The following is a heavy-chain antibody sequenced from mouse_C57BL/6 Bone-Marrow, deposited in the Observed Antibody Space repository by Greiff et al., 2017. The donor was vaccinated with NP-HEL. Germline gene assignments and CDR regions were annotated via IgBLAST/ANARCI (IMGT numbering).Heavy chain of an antibody. J-gene: IGHJ3*01. Sequence: QVQLQQSGPELVKPGASVKISCKASGYAFSSSWMNWVKQRPGKGLEWIGRIYPGDGDTNYNGKFKGKATLTADKSSSTAYMQLSSLTSEDSAVYFCHYDGVFAYWGQGTLVTVSA. CDR1: GYAFSSSW. CDR2: IYPGDGDT. D-gene: IGHD2-3*01. V-gene: IGHV1-82*01. CDR3: HYDGVFAY.